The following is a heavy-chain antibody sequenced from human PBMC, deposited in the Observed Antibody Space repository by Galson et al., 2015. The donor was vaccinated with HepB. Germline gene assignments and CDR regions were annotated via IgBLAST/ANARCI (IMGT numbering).Heavy chain of an antibody. D-gene: IGHD2-2*01. CDR2: ISGSGDST. CDR1: GFTFSSYA. CDR3: AKESCSRASCQGFDP. J-gene: IGHJ5*02. Sequence: SGAEVKKPGESLRLSCAASGFTFSSYAMTWVRQAPGKGLEWVSSISGSGDSTYYADSVKGRFTISRDSSKNTLYLQMNSLRVEDTAVYYCAKESCSRASCQGFDPWGQGTLVTVSS. V-gene: IGHV3-23*01.